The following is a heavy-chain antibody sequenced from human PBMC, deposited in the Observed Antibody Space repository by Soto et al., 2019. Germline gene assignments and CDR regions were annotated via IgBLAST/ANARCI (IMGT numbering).Heavy chain of an antibody. J-gene: IGHJ3*02. D-gene: IGHD2-2*03. Sequence: GGSLRLSCAASGFTFSNAWMSWVRQAPGKGLEWVGRIKSKTDGGTTDYAAPVKGRFTISRDDSKNTLYLQMNSLKTEDTAVYYCTTREWIMRAFDIWGQGTMVTVSS. CDR2: IKSKTDGGTT. V-gene: IGHV3-15*01. CDR3: TTREWIMRAFDI. CDR1: GFTFSNAW.